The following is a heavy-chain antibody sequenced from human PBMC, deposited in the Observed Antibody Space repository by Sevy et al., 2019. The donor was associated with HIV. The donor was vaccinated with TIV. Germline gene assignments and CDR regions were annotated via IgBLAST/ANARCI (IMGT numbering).Heavy chain of an antibody. D-gene: IGHD3-22*01. V-gene: IGHV4-59*01. CDR2: IYYSGST. Sequence: SETLSLTCTVSGGSISSYYWSWIRQPPGKGLEWIGYIYYSGSTNYNPSLKSRVTISVDTSKNQFSLKLSSVTAADTAVYYCARAYDSSGYYYGGGFDAFDIWDQGTMVTVSS. CDR3: ARAYDSSGYYYGGGFDAFDI. CDR1: GGSISSYY. J-gene: IGHJ3*02.